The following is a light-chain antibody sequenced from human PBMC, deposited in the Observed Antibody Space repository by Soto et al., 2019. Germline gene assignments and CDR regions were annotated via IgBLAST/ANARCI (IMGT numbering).Light chain of an antibody. CDR3: SSYTSSSTPRYV. J-gene: IGLJ1*01. V-gene: IGLV2-14*01. CDR2: DVS. Sequence: QSALTQPASVSGSPGQSITISCTGTSSDVGGYNYVSWYQQHPGKAPKLMIYDVSNRPSGVSNRFSGSKSGNTASLTISGLXAEDEADYYCSSYTSSSTPRYVFGTGTKLTVL. CDR1: SSDVGGYNY.